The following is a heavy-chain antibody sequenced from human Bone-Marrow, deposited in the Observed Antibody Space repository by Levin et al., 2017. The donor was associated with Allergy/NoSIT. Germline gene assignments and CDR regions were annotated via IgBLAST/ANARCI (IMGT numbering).Heavy chain of an antibody. V-gene: IGHV3-72*01. D-gene: IGHD4-17*01. CDR3: ARVRRYGDYYFDY. CDR2: TRNKANSYTT. J-gene: IGHJ4*02. Sequence: GGSLRLSCAASGFTFSDHYMDWVRQAPGKGLEWVGRTRNKANSYTTEYAASVKGRFTISRDDSKNSLYLQMNSLKTEDTAVYYCARVRRYGDYYFDYWGQGTLVTVSS. CDR1: GFTFSDHY.